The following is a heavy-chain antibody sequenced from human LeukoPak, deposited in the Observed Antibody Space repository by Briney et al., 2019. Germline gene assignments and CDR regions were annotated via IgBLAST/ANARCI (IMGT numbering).Heavy chain of an antibody. D-gene: IGHD3-22*01. CDR1: GFTFSDYD. CDR3: AKNSDFDSSGLSP. CDR2: ISSDGSNK. J-gene: IGHJ5*02. V-gene: IGHV3-30*18. Sequence: GGSLRLSCAASGFTFSDYDMHWVRQAPGKGLEWVAVISSDGSNKYYADSVKGRFTISRDTSKNTLYLQMNSLRPEDTAAYYCAKNSDFDSSGLSPWGQGTMVTVSS.